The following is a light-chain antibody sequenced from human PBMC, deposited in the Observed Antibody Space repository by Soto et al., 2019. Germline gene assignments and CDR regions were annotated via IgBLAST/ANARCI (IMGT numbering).Light chain of an antibody. J-gene: IGKJ5*01. V-gene: IGKV3-11*01. Sequence: LTKFAVTLSLNPLGVYSLSFRASQSFRGLLAWYQQKPGQAPRLLIYDAYNRATGIPSRFSGSGSGTDFTLTISSLEPEDSAFYYCQQRHIWPFTCGQGTLLEI. CDR1: QSFRGL. CDR3: QQRHIWPFT. CDR2: DAY.